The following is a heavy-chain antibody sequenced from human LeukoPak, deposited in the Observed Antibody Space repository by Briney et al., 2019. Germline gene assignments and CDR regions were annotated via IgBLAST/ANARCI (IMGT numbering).Heavy chain of an antibody. V-gene: IGHV4-59*01. CDR3: ARGYDFWSGYYPPYFDY. Sequence: SETLSLTCTVSGGSISSYYWSWIRQPPGKGLEWIGYIYYSGSTNYNPSLKSRVTISVDTSKNQFSLKLSSVTAADTAVYYCARGYDFWSGYYPPYFDYWGQGTLVNVSS. CDR1: GGSISSYY. CDR2: IYYSGST. J-gene: IGHJ4*02. D-gene: IGHD3-3*01.